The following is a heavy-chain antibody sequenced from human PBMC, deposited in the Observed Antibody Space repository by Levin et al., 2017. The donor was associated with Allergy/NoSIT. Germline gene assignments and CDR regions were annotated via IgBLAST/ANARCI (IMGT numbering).Heavy chain of an antibody. J-gene: IGHJ4*02. D-gene: IGHD3-10*01. CDR1: GFTFSSYA. V-gene: IGHV3-23*01. CDR2: ISGSGGST. Sequence: GGSLRLSCAASGFTFSSYAMSWVRQAPGKGLEWVSAISGSGGSTYYADSVKGRFTISRDNSKNTLYLQMNSLRAEDTAVYYCAKGRRLLWFREPNPYWGQGTLVTVSS. CDR3: AKGRRLLWFREPNPY.